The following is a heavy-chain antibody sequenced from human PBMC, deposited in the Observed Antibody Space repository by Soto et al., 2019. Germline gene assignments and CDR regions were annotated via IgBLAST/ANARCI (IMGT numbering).Heavy chain of an antibody. J-gene: IGHJ4*02. D-gene: IGHD2-2*01. Sequence: SETLSLTCAVYGGSFSGYYWSWIRQPPGKGLEWIGEINHSGSTNYNPSLKSRVTISVDTSKNQSSLKLSSVTAADTAVYYCARIDGCSSTSCYNPGDRFDYWGQGTLVTVSS. CDR2: INHSGST. CDR1: GGSFSGYY. CDR3: ARIDGCSSTSCYNPGDRFDY. V-gene: IGHV4-34*01.